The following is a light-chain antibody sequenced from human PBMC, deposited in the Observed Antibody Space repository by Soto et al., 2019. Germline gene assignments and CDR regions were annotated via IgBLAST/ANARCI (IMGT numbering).Light chain of an antibody. Sequence: DIVLTQSPLSLSVTPGEPASISCRSSQSLLHSNGYNYLDWYLQKPGQSPQLLIYLGFNRASGVPDRFSGSGSGTDFTLKISRVEAEDVGVYYCMEALPTSSYTFGQGTKLEIK. CDR1: QSLLHSNGYNY. CDR3: MEALPTSSYT. CDR2: LGF. J-gene: IGKJ2*01. V-gene: IGKV2-28*01.